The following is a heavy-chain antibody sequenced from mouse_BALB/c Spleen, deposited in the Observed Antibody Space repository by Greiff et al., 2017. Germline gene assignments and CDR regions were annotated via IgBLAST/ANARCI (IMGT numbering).Heavy chain of an antibody. CDR1: GFTFSSYT. CDR2: ISNGGGST. V-gene: IGHV5-12-2*01. D-gene: IGHD2-1*01. Sequence: EVNVVESGGGLVQPGGSLKLSCAASGFTFSSYTMSWVRQTPEKRLEWVAYISNGGGSTYYPDTVKGRFTISRDNAKNTLYLQMSSLKSEDTAMYYCARRNYKAMDYWGQGTSVTVSS. CDR3: ARRNYKAMDY. J-gene: IGHJ4*01.